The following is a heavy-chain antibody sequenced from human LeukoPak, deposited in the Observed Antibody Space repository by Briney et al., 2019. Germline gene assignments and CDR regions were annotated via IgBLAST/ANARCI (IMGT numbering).Heavy chain of an antibody. CDR1: GFTFSSYS. CDR3: ARAWRSSWVLLDY. Sequence: GGSLRLSCAASGFTFSSYSMNWVRQAPGKGLEWVSYISSSSSTIYYADSVKGRFTISRGNAKNSLYLQMNSLRAEDTAVYYCARAWRSSWVLLDYWGQGTLVTVSS. V-gene: IGHV3-48*01. CDR2: ISSSSSTI. J-gene: IGHJ4*02. D-gene: IGHD6-13*01.